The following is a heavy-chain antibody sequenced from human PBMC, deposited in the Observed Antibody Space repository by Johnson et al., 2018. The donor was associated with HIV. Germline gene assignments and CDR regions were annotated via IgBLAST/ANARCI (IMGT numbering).Heavy chain of an antibody. Sequence: QVQLMESGGGLVQPGGSLRLSCAASGFTFSDYYMTWIRQAPGKGLEWISYISWSGRTIYYADSVKGRFTISRDNAKNSLYLQMNSLRAEDTAVYYCAREMGWEDAFDIWGQGTMVTVSS. J-gene: IGHJ3*02. V-gene: IGHV3-11*04. CDR1: GFTFSDYY. CDR3: AREMGWEDAFDI. D-gene: IGHD6-19*01. CDR2: ISWSGRTI.